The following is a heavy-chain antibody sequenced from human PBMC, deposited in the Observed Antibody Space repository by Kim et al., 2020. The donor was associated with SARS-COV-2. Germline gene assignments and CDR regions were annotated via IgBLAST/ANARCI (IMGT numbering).Heavy chain of an antibody. Sequence: SETLSLTCTVSGGSISSYYWSWVRQPPGKGLEWIGYIYYSGNTNYSPSLKSRVTISVDTSKNQFSLRLSSVTAADTAVYYCARGEPTYYDSLTGYYSAYYFDYWGQGTLVTVSS. CDR3: ARGEPTYYDSLTGYYSAYYFDY. CDR1: GGSISSYY. J-gene: IGHJ4*02. CDR2: IYYSGNT. V-gene: IGHV4-59*01. D-gene: IGHD3-9*01.